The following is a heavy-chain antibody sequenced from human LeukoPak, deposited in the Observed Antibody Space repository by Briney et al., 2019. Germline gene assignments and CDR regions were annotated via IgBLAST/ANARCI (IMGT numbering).Heavy chain of an antibody. Sequence: SETLSLTCTVSGGSISSYYWSWIRQPPGKGLEWIGYMDYSGSTNYTPSLKSRVTMSVDTSKNQFSLNLSSVTAADTAVYYCARDIAASANANYYFDYWGQGALVTVSS. CDR3: ARDIAASANANYYFDY. V-gene: IGHV4-59*01. D-gene: IGHD6-13*01. J-gene: IGHJ4*02. CDR2: MDYSGST. CDR1: GGSISSYY.